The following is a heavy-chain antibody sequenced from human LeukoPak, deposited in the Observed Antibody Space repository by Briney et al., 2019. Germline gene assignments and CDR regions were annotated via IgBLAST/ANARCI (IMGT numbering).Heavy chain of an antibody. J-gene: IGHJ4*02. D-gene: IGHD1-26*01. V-gene: IGHV4-59*08. CDR2: IYYSGST. CDR3: ARRATRENYFDY. Sequence: PSETLSLTCTVSGGSISSYYWSWIRQPPGKGLEWIGYIYYSGSTNYNPSLNSRVTISVDMSKNQFSLRLTSVTAADTAVYFCARRATRENYFDYWGQGTLVTVSP. CDR1: GGSISSYY.